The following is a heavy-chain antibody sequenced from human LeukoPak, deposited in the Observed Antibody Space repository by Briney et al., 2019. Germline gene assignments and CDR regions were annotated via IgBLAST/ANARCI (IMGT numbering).Heavy chain of an antibody. Sequence: GQSLRLSCAASGFTFSTYSMSWVRQVPGKGLEWVTDISGSGSSPSYADSVKGRFSISRDNYKNTLYLEMNNLRAEDTAIYYCAKLNANSGRPSGAFDYWGQGTLVTVSS. CDR1: GFTFSTYS. V-gene: IGHV3-23*01. CDR2: ISGSGSSP. CDR3: AKLNANSGRPSGAFDY. J-gene: IGHJ4*02. D-gene: IGHD3-22*01.